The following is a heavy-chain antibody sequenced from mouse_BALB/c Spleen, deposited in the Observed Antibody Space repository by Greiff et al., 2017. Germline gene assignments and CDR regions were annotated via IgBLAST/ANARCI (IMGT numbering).Heavy chain of an antibody. CDR1: GFTFSSYG. CDR2: INSNGGST. D-gene: IGHD2-3*01. J-gene: IGHJ2*01. V-gene: IGHV5-6-3*01. CDR3: ARDREGAYDGCYFDY. Sequence: EVKLMESGGGLVQPGGSLKLSCAASGFTFSSYGMSWVRQTPDKRLELVATINSNGGSTYYPDSVKGRFTISRDNAKNTLYLQMSSLKSEDTAMYYCARDREGAYDGCYFDYWGQGTTLTVSS.